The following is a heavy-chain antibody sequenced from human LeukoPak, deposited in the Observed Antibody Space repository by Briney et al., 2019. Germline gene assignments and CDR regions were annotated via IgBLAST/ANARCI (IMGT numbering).Heavy chain of an antibody. CDR1: RGSLCGSSYY. Sequence: LETLSLTCTVSRGSLCGSSYYWGWVRQPPGNGRGWLGSIYYSGSTYYNPSLKSRATLSVATSKNQFSLKRTSLTAADTRVIYCASRGYCSGGSCSTQFHYWGQGTLLTVSS. CDR2: IYYSGST. V-gene: IGHV4-39*01. D-gene: IGHD2-15*01. J-gene: IGHJ4*02. CDR3: ASRGYCSGGSCSTQFHY.